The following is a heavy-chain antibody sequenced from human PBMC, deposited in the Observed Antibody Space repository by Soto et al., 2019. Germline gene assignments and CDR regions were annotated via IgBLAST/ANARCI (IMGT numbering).Heavy chain of an antibody. J-gene: IGHJ5*02. CDR2: IIPIFGTA. CDR1: GGTFSSYA. Sequence: SVKVSCKASGGTFSSYAISWVRQAPGQGLEWMGGIIPIFGTANYAQKFQGRVTITADKSTSTAYMELSSVTAADTAVYYCARDFPYCTTTNCQGWFDPWGQGTLVTVSS. V-gene: IGHV1-69*06. CDR3: ARDFPYCTTTNCQGWFDP. D-gene: IGHD2-2*01.